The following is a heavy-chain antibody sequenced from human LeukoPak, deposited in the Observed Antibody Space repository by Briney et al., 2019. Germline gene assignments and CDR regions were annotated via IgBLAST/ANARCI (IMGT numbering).Heavy chain of an antibody. CDR1: GFTFSSYS. D-gene: IGHD5-18*01. J-gene: IGHJ4*02. CDR3: AREGWARGYSYGSDY. V-gene: IGHV3-48*01. Sequence: GGSLRLSCAASGFTFSSYSMNWVRQAPGKGLEWVSYISSSSSTIYYADSVKGRFTISRDNAKNSLYLQMNSLRAEDTAVYYCAREGWARGYSYGSDYWGQGTLVTVSS. CDR2: ISSSSSTI.